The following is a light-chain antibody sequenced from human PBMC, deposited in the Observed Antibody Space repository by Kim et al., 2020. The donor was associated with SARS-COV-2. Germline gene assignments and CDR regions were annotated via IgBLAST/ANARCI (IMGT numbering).Light chain of an antibody. CDR3: NSRDSNDNVV. CDR1: SLRSYY. Sequence: SSELTQDPAVSVALGQTVRITCQGDSLRSYYATWYQQKPGQAPILVSYGKNNRPSGIPDRFSGSSSGNTASLTITGTQAGDEAEYYCNSRDSNDNVVFGGGTKLTVL. V-gene: IGLV3-19*01. J-gene: IGLJ2*01. CDR2: GKN.